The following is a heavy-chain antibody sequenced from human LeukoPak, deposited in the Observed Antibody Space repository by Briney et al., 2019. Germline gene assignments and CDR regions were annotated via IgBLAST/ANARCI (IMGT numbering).Heavy chain of an antibody. CDR1: GGSFSGYY. D-gene: IGHD3-10*01. V-gene: IGHV4-34*01. CDR3: ARGRITMVQGVIRGNWFAP. Sequence: SETLSLTCAVYGGSFSGYYWSWIRQPPGKGLEWIGEINHSGSTNYNPSLKSRVTISVDTSKNQFSLKLSSVTAADTAVYYCARGRITMVQGVIRGNWFAPWGQGTLVTVSS. CDR2: INHSGST. J-gene: IGHJ5*02.